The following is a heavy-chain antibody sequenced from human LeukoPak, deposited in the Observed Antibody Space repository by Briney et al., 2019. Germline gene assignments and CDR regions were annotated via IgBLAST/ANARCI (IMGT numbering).Heavy chain of an antibody. CDR1: GYTFTGYY. CDR2: INPNSGGT. CDR3: ARAAWFGELLLNWFDP. J-gene: IGHJ5*02. Sequence: GSVKVSCKASGYTFTGYYMHWVRQAPGRGLEWMGWINPNSGGTNYAQKFQGRVTVTRDTSISTAYMELSRLRSDDTAVYYCARAAWFGELLLNWFDPWGQGTLVTVSS. V-gene: IGHV1-2*02. D-gene: IGHD3-10*01.